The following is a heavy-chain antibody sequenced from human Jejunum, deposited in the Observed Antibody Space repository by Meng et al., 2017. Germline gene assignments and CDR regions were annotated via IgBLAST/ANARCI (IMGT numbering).Heavy chain of an antibody. V-gene: IGHV4-39*07. J-gene: IGHJ5*02. CDR1: GGSISTAGYY. CDR3: ARDTTGFGP. CDR2: IFYSGTT. D-gene: IGHD1-1*01. Sequence: RRLPESCPRLVKPSETLSLTCPVSGGSISTAGYYWGWIRQSPGKGLEWIGSIFYSGTTYYNPSLKSRVTISIDTSKNQFSLKMNSVTAADTAVYYCARDTTGFGPWGQGTLVTVSS.